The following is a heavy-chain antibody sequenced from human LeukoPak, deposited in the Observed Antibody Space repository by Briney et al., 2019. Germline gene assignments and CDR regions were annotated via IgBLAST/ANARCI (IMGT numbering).Heavy chain of an antibody. D-gene: IGHD4-23*01. Sequence: GGSLRLSCAASGFTFSGYSMNWVRQAPGKGLEWVSSITSSSSYIYYSDSVKGRFTISRDNAKNSMYLQMNSLRAEDTAVYYCARWGGGNPRWFDPWGQGTLVTVSS. CDR2: ITSSSSYI. J-gene: IGHJ5*02. CDR3: ARWGGGNPRWFDP. V-gene: IGHV3-21*01. CDR1: GFTFSGYS.